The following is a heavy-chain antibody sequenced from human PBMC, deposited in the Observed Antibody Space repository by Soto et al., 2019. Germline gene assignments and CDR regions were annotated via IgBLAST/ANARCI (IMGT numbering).Heavy chain of an antibody. CDR1: GSSLEANDYF. J-gene: IGHJ4*02. CDR2: IDYNGVT. D-gene: IGHD1-26*01. CDR3: GKVRVGATRRPHPDPHX. Sequence: WESLSLTWAVSGSSLEANDYFWGWIRQPTGKGLEWIGSIDYNGVTSYDTSRKSRVGISKDTSKSLFSLTMTSVTGAHPAVYDCGKVRVGATRRPHPDPHXWGQGISVTGSX. V-gene: IGHV4-39*07.